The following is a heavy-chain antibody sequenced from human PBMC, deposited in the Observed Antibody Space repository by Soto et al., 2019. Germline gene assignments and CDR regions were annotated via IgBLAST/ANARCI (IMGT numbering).Heavy chain of an antibody. CDR1: GFSFTSYW. D-gene: IGHD2-2*03. CDR2: IYPGDSET. CDR3: ARTLGYCSTTSCYEFGAFDI. Sequence: GESLKISCKGSGFSFTSYWIGWVRQMPGKGLEWMGIIYPGDSETRYSPSSQGQVNISADKSISTANLQWSSLRASDTAMYYCARTLGYCSTTSCYEFGAFDIWGQGTMVTVSS. J-gene: IGHJ3*02. V-gene: IGHV5-51*01.